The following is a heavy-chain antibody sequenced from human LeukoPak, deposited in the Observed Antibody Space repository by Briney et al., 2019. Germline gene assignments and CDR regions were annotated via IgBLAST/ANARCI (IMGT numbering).Heavy chain of an antibody. J-gene: IGHJ4*02. D-gene: IGHD6-19*01. Sequence: SETLSLTCTVSGGSISSYYWSWIRQPPGKGLEWIGETNHSGSTNYNPSLKSRVTISVDTSKNQFSLKLSSVTAADTAVYYCARGTIGIAVAGAYFDYWGQGTLVTVSS. CDR3: ARGTIGIAVAGAYFDY. V-gene: IGHV4-34*01. CDR2: TNHSGST. CDR1: GGSISSYY.